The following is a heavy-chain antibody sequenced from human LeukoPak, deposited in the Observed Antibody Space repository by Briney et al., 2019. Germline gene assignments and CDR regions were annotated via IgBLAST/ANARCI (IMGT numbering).Heavy chain of an antibody. J-gene: IGHJ4*02. CDR3: AKGPNFGSWRAVHY. CDR1: EFSFSSYD. Sequence: GGSLRLSCAASEFSFSSYDMSWVRQTLEKGLEWLSSISGDGVTFYADSVKGRFTISRDKSKNTLYLQMNSLRTDDTAIYYCAKGPNFGSWRAVHYWGQGTLVTVSS. D-gene: IGHD3-10*01. V-gene: IGHV3-23*01. CDR2: ISGDGVT.